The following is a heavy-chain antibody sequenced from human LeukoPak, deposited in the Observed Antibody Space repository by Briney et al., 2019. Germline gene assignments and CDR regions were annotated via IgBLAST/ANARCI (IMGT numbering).Heavy chain of an antibody. D-gene: IGHD1-26*01. Sequence: SETLSLTCAVYGGSFSGYYWSWIRQPPGKGLEWIGEINHGGSTNYNPSLKSRVTISVDTSKNQFSLKLSSVTAADTAMYYCARRPRNSGSYDGPPGLDYWGQGTLVTVSS. CDR2: INHGGST. V-gene: IGHV4-34*01. J-gene: IGHJ4*02. CDR3: ARRPRNSGSYDGPPGLDY. CDR1: GGSFSGYY.